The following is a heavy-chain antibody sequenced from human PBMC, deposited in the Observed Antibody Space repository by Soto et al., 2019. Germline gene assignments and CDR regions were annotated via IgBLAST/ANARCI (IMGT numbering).Heavy chain of an antibody. CDR3: ARSGVADPVLYYFDY. D-gene: IGHD6-19*01. Sequence: GGSLRLSCAASGFTVSSNYMSWVRQAPGKGLEWVSVIYSGGSTYYADSVKGRFTISRDNSKNTLYLQMNSLRAEDTAVYYCARSGVADPVLYYFDYWGQGTLVTVSS. J-gene: IGHJ4*02. V-gene: IGHV3-53*01. CDR2: IYSGGST. CDR1: GFTVSSNY.